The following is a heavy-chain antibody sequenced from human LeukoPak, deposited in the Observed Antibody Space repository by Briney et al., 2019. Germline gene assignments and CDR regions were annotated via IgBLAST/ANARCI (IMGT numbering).Heavy chain of an antibody. V-gene: IGHV3-11*04. CDR1: GFTFSDYY. CDR2: ISSSGSTI. D-gene: IGHD3-22*01. J-gene: IGHJ4*02. CDR3: ARDFFYDSGAYSGY. Sequence: GGSLRLPCAASGFTFSDYYMSWIRQAPGKGLEWVSYISSSGSTIYYADSVKGRFTISRDNAKRSLFLQMNSLRAEDTAVYYCARDFFYDSGAYSGYWGQGTLVTVSS.